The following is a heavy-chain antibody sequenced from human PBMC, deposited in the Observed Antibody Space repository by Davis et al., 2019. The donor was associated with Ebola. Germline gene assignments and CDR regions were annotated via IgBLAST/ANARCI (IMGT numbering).Heavy chain of an antibody. CDR2: IYYSGST. J-gene: IGHJ4*02. V-gene: IGHV4-59*01. CDR1: GGSISSYY. D-gene: IGHD2-8*01. Sequence: SETLSLTCTVSGGSISSYYWSWIRQPPGKGLEWIGYIYYSGSTNYNPSLKSRVTISVDTSKNQFSLKLSSVTAADTAVYYCAREGGVGLDYWGQGTLVTVSS. CDR3: AREGGVGLDY.